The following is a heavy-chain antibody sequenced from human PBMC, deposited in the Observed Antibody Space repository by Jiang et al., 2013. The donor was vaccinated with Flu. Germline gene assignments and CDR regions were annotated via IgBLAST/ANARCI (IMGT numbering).Heavy chain of an antibody. Sequence: GSGLVKPSETLSLTCTVSGGSISSSSYYWGWIRQPPGKGLEWIGSIYYSGSTYYNPSLKSRVTISVDTSKNQFSLKLSSVTAADTAVYYCARDKGEIAVAGAFDYVGPGNPGHRLL. V-gene: IGHV4-39*07. CDR1: GGSISSSSYY. J-gene: IGHJ4*02. CDR3: ARDKGEIAVAGAFDY. CDR2: IYYSGST. D-gene: IGHD6-19*01.